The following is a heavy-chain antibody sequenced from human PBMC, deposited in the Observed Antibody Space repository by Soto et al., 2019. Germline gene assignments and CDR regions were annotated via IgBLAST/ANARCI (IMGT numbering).Heavy chain of an antibody. CDR2: IYYSGST. CDR1: GGSISSYN. Sequence: SETLSLTCTVSGGSISSYNRSCIRQHPGKGLEWVVYIYYSGSTNYNPSLKSRVTISVDTSKNQFSLKLSSVTAADTAVYYCVRLVGGTADYWGQGTLVTVS. D-gene: IGHD1-26*01. J-gene: IGHJ4*02. CDR3: VRLVGGTADY. V-gene: IGHV4-59*01.